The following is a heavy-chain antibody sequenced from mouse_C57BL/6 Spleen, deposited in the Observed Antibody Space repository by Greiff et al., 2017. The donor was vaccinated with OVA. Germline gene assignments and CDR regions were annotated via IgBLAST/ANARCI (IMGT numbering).Heavy chain of an antibody. J-gene: IGHJ2*01. V-gene: IGHV1-64*01. CDR2: IHPNSGST. D-gene: IGHD2-5*01. Sequence: VKLQQPGAELVKPGASVKLSCKASGYTFTSYWMHWVKQRPGQGLEWIGMIHPNSGSTNYNEKFKGKATLTVDKSSSTAYMQPSTLSSEDSAVYYCAKRYSNIDYWGKGTTLTVSS. CDR3: AKRYSNIDY. CDR1: GYTFTSYW.